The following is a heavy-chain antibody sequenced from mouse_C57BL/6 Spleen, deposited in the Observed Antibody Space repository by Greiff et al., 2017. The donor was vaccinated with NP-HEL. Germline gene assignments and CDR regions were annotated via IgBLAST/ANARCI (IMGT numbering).Heavy chain of an antibody. Sequence: QVQLQQPGAELVKPGASVKLSCKASGYTFTSYWMHWVKQRPGQGLEWIGMIPPNSGSTNYNEKFKSKATLTVDKSSSTAYMQLSSLTSEDSAVYYCARGGVVEDYFDYWGQGTTLTVSS. CDR3: ARGGVVEDYFDY. CDR2: IPPNSGST. V-gene: IGHV1-64*01. D-gene: IGHD1-1*01. J-gene: IGHJ2*01. CDR1: GYTFTSYW.